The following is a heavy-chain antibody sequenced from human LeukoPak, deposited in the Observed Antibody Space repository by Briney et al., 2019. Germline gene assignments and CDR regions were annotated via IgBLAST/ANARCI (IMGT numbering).Heavy chain of an antibody. CDR1: GGSISSGSYY. J-gene: IGHJ3*02. CDR2: IYTSGST. Sequence: SETLSLTCTVSGGSISSGSYYWSWIRRPAGKGLEWIGRIYTSGSTNYNPSLKSRVTISVDTSKNQFSLKLSSVTAADTAVYYCARDLITMVRDDAFDIWGQGTMVTVSS. V-gene: IGHV4-61*02. CDR3: ARDLITMVRDDAFDI. D-gene: IGHD3-10*01.